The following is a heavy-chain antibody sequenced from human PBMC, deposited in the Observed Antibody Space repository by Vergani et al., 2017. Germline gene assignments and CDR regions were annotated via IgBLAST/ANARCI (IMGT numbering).Heavy chain of an antibody. CDR3: ASSDITIFGVVIIRGYYYYGMDV. J-gene: IGHJ6*02. D-gene: IGHD3-3*01. CDR2: IIPIFGTA. CDR1: GGTFSSCA. V-gene: IGHV1-69*01. Sequence: QVQLVQSGAEVKKPGSSVKVSCKASGGTFSSCAISWVRQAPGQGLEWMGGIIPIFGTANYAQKFQGRVTITADESTSTAYMELSSLRSEDTAVYYCASSDITIFGVVIIRGYYYYGMDVWGQ.